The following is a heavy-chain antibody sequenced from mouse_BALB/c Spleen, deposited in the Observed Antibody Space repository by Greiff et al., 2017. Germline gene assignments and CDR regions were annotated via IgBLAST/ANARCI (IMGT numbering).Heavy chain of an antibody. CDR3: ARSRAPDYGSSSFAY. CDR1: GYSITSDYA. V-gene: IGHV3-2*02. CDR2: ISYSGST. Sequence: EVQLQESGPGLVKPSQSLSLTCTVTGYSITSDYAWNWIRQFPGNKLEWMGYISYSGSTSYNPSLKSRISITRDTSKNQFFLQLNSVTTEDTATYYCARSRAPDYGSSSFAYWGQGTLVTVSA. J-gene: IGHJ3*01. D-gene: IGHD1-1*01.